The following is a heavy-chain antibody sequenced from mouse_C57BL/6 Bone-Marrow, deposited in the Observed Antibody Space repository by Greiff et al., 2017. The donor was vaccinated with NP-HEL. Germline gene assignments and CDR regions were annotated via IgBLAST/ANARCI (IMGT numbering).Heavy chain of an antibody. J-gene: IGHJ2*01. Sequence: QVQLQQSGAELVKPGASVKISCKASGYAFSSYWMNWVKQRPGKGLEWIGQIYPGDGDTNYNGKFKGKATLTADKSSSTAYMQLSSLTSEDSAVYFCARPPYYDSRGDDYWGQGTTLTVSS. D-gene: IGHD1-1*01. CDR2: IYPGDGDT. CDR3: ARPPYYDSRGDDY. CDR1: GYAFSSYW. V-gene: IGHV1-80*01.